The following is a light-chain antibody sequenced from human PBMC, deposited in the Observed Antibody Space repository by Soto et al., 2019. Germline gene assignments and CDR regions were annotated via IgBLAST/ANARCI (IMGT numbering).Light chain of an antibody. V-gene: IGLV1-47*01. CDR2: NNN. J-gene: IGLJ1*01. Sequence: QSALAQPPSGSGTPGQRVTISCSGSSSNIGNNYVHWYQQLPGTAPKVLIYNNNQRPSGVPDRFSGSKSGTSASLAISGLRSEDEADYYCAAWDDSLNGHVFATGTKVTVL. CDR3: AAWDDSLNGHV. CDR1: SSNIGNNY.